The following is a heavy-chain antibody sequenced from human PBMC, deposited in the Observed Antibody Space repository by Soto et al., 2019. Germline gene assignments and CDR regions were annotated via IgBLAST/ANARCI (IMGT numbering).Heavy chain of an antibody. CDR2: IIPIFGRP. J-gene: IGHJ4*02. D-gene: IGHD4-17*01. V-gene: IGHV1-69*01. Sequence: QVQLVQSGTEVKKPGSSVKVSCKASGGTFSTLAVSWVRQAPGQGLEWMGGIIPIFGRPVYAQKFQGRVTITADESTSIVYMERSSLSSEDTSVYSCARAPYEDYAVPEPNYFYSWGQGTLVTVSS. CDR1: GGTFSTLA. CDR3: ARAPYEDYAVPEPNYFYS.